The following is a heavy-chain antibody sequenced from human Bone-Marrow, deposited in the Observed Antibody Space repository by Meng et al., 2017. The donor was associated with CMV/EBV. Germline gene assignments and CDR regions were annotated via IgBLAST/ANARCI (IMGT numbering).Heavy chain of an antibody. CDR2: ISSSSSYK. V-gene: IGHV3-21*01. CDR1: GFTFNSYS. D-gene: IGHD5-12*01. CDR3: ARDEKGGWLRIDY. J-gene: IGHJ4*02. Sequence: CAASGFTFNSYSLNWVRQAPGKGLEWVASISSSSSYKYYADSVKGRFTISRDNDENSLYLQMNSLRAEDTAVYYCARDEKGGWLRIDYWGQGTLVTVSS.